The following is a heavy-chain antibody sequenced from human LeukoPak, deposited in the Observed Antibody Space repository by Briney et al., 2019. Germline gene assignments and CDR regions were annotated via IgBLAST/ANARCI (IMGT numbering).Heavy chain of an antibody. D-gene: IGHD3-16*02. CDR2: ISGSGGST. CDR1: GFTFSDYY. J-gene: IGHJ4*02. Sequence: PGGSLRLSCAASGFTFSDYYMSWIRQAPGKGLEWVSAISGSGGSTYYADSVKGRFTISRDNSKNTLYLQMNSLRAEDTAVYYCAKDKALRGLITFGGVIVTVFGYWGQGTLVTVSS. V-gene: IGHV3-23*01. CDR3: AKDKALRGLITFGGVIVTVFGY.